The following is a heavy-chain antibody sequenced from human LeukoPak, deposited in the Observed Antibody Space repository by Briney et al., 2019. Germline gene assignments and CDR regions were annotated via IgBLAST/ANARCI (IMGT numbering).Heavy chain of an antibody. J-gene: IGHJ3*02. CDR1: GGSISSSSYY. D-gene: IGHD3-16*01. V-gene: IGHV4-39*07. CDR2: IYYSGST. CDR3: ARVGGDAFDI. Sequence: SETLSLTCTVSGGSISSSSYYWGWIRQPPGKGLEWIGSIYYSGSTYYNPSLKSRVTISVDRSKNQFSLKLSSVTAADTAVYYCARVGGDAFDIWGQGTMVTVSS.